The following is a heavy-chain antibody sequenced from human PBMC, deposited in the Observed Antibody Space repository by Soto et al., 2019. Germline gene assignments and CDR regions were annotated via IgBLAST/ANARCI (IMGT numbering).Heavy chain of an antibody. Sequence: QVRLVQSGAAVRKPGASVKVSCKASGYTFTPYAIHWVRQAPGQRPEWVGSIIAGNGNTQYSPQFKGRVTFTRDTSATTAYTEVASLRSEYTAFQYGATTFDGVIAVIPLTSGGQGTLVTVSS. D-gene: IGHD2-21*01. CDR3: ATTFDGVIAVIPLTS. CDR1: GYTFTPYA. V-gene: IGHV1-3*01. J-gene: IGHJ4*02. CDR2: IIAGNGNT.